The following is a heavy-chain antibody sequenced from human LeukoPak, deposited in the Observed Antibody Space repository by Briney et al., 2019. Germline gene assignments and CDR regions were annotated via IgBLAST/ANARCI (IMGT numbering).Heavy chain of an antibody. J-gene: IGHJ5*02. CDR3: ARVKVNWFDP. CDR2: IYHSGST. Sequence: SETLSLTCTVSGGSISSYYWSWIRQPPGKGLEWIGYIYHSGSTYYNPSLKSRVTISVDRSKNQFSLKLSSVTAADTAVYYCARVKVNWFDPWGQGTLVTVSS. CDR1: GGSISSYY. V-gene: IGHV4-59*12.